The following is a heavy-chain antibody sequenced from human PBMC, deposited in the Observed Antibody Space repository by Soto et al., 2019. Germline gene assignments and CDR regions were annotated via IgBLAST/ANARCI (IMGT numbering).Heavy chain of an antibody. V-gene: IGHV3-30-3*01. CDR2: ISYDGSNK. CDR3: ARALPYYYDSSGYYAIGAFDI. CDR1: GFTFSSYA. Sequence: QVQLVESGGGVVQPGRSLRLSCAASGFTFSSYAMHWVRQAPGKGLEWVAVISYDGSNKYYADSVKGRFTISRDNSKNTLYLQMNSLRAEDTAVYYCARALPYYYDSSGYYAIGAFDIWGQGTMVTVSS. D-gene: IGHD3-22*01. J-gene: IGHJ3*02.